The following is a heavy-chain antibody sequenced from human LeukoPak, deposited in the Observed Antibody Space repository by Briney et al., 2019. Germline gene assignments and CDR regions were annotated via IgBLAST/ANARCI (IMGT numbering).Heavy chain of an antibody. D-gene: IGHD6-6*01. J-gene: IGHJ4*02. Sequence: GGSLKLSLAASGSTFISYTMNWFRKPPGKGLEWVPNIGTSSTTIYYADSVKGRFTISRDNAKNSLFLQMNSLRAEDTAVYYCAKVPSSIAARREDGWGQGTLVTVSS. V-gene: IGHV3-48*01. CDR2: IGTSSTTI. CDR3: AKVPSSIAARREDG. CDR1: GSTFISYT.